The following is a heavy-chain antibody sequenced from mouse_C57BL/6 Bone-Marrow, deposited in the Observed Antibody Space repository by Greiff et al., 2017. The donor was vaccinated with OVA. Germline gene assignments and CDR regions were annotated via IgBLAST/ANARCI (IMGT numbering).Heavy chain of an antibody. CDR2: INPNNGGT. Sequence: EVKLMESGPELVKPGASVKISCKASGYTFTDYYMNWVKQSHGKSLEWIGDINPNNGGTSYNQKFKGKATLTVDKSSSTAYMELRSLTSEDSAVYYCARLSYYYAMDYWGQGTSVTVSS. CDR1: GYTFTDYY. J-gene: IGHJ4*01. CDR3: ARLSYYYAMDY. V-gene: IGHV1-26*01.